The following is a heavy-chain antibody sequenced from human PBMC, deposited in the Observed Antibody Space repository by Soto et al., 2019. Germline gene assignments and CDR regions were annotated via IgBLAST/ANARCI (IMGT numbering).Heavy chain of an antibody. CDR2: ISGTGGST. V-gene: IGHV3-23*01. Sequence: EVQILESGGDSVQPGGSLRLSCAISGFTFRSYAMSWVRQAPGKGLEWVSGISGTGGSTYYADSVKGRSTISRDNSKNTLYLQMNSVRAEDTALYYCAKGSVMEQIFYFDNWGQGARVTVSS. CDR3: AKGSVMEQIFYFDN. CDR1: GFTFRSYA. D-gene: IGHD3-16*01. J-gene: IGHJ4*02.